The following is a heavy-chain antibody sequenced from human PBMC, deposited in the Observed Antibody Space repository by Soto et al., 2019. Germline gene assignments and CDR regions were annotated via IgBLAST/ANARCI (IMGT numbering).Heavy chain of an antibody. CDR1: GGSISSGDYY. CDR3: ARDRLTSAAEFDP. V-gene: IGHV4-30-4*01. Sequence: QVQLQESGPGLVKPSQTLSLTCTVSGGSISSGDYYWSWIRQPPGKGLEWIGYIYYSGSTYYNPSLKSRVTISVDTSENQFSLKLSSVTAADTAVYYCARDRLTSAAEFDPWGQGTLVTVSS. D-gene: IGHD4-17*01. J-gene: IGHJ5*02. CDR2: IYYSGST.